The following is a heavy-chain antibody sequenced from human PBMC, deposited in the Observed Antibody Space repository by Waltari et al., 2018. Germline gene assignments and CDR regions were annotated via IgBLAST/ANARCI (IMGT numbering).Heavy chain of an antibody. CDR2: IIRDCSDG. Sequence: EVQLVESGGGVVQPGRSLRLSCAASGFSLSRYWMHWVRLVPGKGLMWVSRIIRDCSDGVYAESVKGRFTISRYNAKNSLYLQMNSLRAEDTAIYYCVRDTLEWTSSTPHFDYWGQGALVTVSS. V-gene: IGHV3-74*01. D-gene: IGHD3-3*01. CDR3: VRDTLEWTSSTPHFDY. J-gene: IGHJ4*02. CDR1: GFSLSRYW.